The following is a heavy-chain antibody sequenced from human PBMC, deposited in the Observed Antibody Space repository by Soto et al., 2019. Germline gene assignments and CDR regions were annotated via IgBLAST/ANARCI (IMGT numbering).Heavy chain of an antibody. CDR3: ARGLNSGSYCVGY. CDR2: INAGNGNT. V-gene: IGHV1-3*01. J-gene: IGHJ4*02. CDR1: GYTFTIYA. D-gene: IGHD1-26*01. Sequence: ASVKVSCKASGYTFTIYAMHWVRQAPGQRLEWMGWINAGNGNTKYSQKFQGRVTITRDTSASTAYMELSSLRSEDTAVYYCARGLNSGSYCVGYWGQGTLVTVSS.